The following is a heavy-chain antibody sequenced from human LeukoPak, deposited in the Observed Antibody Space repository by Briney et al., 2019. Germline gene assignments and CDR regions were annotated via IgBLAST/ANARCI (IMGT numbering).Heavy chain of an antibody. D-gene: IGHD3-22*01. J-gene: IGHJ4*01. V-gene: IGHV4-30-2*01. Sequence: SQTLSLTCAVSGGSISSGDYSWSWIRQPPGKGLEWIGYMYHSGSTYYNPSLKSRVTISVDRSKNQFSLNLSSVTAADTAVYYYARVRSGDYYDSSGWLDYWGQGTPVTVSS. CDR3: ARVRSGDYYDSSGWLDY. CDR2: MYHSGST. CDR1: GGSISSGDYS.